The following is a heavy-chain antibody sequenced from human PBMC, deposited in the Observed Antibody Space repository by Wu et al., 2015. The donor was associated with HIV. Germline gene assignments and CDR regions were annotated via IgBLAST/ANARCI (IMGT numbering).Heavy chain of an antibody. CDR1: GYNFGSYG. V-gene: IGHV1-69*05. CDR3: ARRLVLAGSASDI. J-gene: IGHJ3*02. CDR2: ITPIFTTA. D-gene: IGHD6-19*01. Sequence: QARLMQSADVMSLPGASVRVSCQASGYNFGSYGINWVRQAPGQGLEWMGGITPIFTTAKYAQKFQGRVTITRDESSSTAYMELSSLRSEDTAVYFCARRLVLAGSASDIVGPRDNGHRLF.